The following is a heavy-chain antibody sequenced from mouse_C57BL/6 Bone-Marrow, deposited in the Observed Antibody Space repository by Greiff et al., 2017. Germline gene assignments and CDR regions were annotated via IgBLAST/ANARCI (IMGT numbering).Heavy chain of an antibody. CDR2: IDPSDSYT. CDR1: GYTFTSYW. CDR3: ARGYYYFDY. Sequence: QVHVKQPGAELVMPGASVKLSCKASGYTFTSYWMHWVKQRPGQGLEWIGEIDPSDSYTNYNQKFKGKSTLTVDKSSSTAYMQLSSLTSEDSAVYYCARGYYYFDYWGQGTTLTVSS. V-gene: IGHV1-69*01. J-gene: IGHJ2*01. D-gene: IGHD2-3*01.